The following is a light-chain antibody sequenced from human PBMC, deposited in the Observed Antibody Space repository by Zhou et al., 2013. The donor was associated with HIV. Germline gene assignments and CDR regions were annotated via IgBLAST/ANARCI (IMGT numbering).Light chain of an antibody. CDR1: QSVTSN. V-gene: IGKV3-15*01. CDR3: QQYDTWPLT. Sequence: IVLTQSPGTLSLSLGERATFSCRASQSVTSNLAWYQQKPGQGPRLLIYRASARETGIPGRFSGSGSGTEFTLTISSLQSEDFAVYYCQQYDTWPLTFGGGTTVEIK. J-gene: IGKJ4*01. CDR2: RAS.